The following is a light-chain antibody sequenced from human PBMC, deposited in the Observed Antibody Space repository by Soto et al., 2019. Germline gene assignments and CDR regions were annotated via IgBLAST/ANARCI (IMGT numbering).Light chain of an antibody. Sequence: EIVMTQSPAILSVSPGARATLSCRASQSISRNLGWYQQRPGKPPRLLIYGESTRATGVPARFSVSGSGTDFTLTISGLESEDFAVYYCYHYYKFPWTFGAGSKVEIK. J-gene: IGKJ1*01. V-gene: IGKV3-15*01. CDR1: QSISRN. CDR3: YHYYKFPWT. CDR2: GES.